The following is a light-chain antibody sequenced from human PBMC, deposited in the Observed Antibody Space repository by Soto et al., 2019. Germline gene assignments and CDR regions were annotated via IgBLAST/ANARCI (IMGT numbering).Light chain of an antibody. Sequence: EIVMTQSPATLSLSPGERAALSCRASQSVNSDLAWYQQKPGQAPRLLIYYTSTRATGIPARFTGSGSGTEFILTISSLQSEDFAVYFCQQYNNWPFTFGPGTKVDIK. J-gene: IGKJ3*01. CDR2: YTS. CDR3: QQYNNWPFT. CDR1: QSVNSD. V-gene: IGKV3-15*01.